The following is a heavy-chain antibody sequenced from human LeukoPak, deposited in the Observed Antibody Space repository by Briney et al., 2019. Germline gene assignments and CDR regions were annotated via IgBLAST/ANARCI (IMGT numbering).Heavy chain of an antibody. V-gene: IGHV4-30-4*08. CDR1: GGSISGGDYY. CDR3: ARQIFINYYYYMDV. Sequence: SQTLPLTCTVSGGSISGGDYYWNWIRQPPGKGLEWIGYIYYSGSTYYNPSLKSRVTISVDTSKNQFSLKLSSVTAADTAVYYCARQIFINYYYYMDVWGKGTTVTVSS. CDR2: IYYSGST. D-gene: IGHD2/OR15-2a*01. J-gene: IGHJ6*03.